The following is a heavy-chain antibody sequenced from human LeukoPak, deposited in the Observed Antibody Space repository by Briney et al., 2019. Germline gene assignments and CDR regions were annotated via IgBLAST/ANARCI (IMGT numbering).Heavy chain of an antibody. Sequence: SETLSLTCTVSGGSISSSSHYWGWIRQPPGNGLEWFGSIYHSGSIYYKPSLESRVTVSIDKSKNQFSLDLTSVTAADTAVYYCGRQSYYGSGTYYLFDDWGQGTLVTVSS. V-gene: IGHV4-39*01. J-gene: IGHJ4*02. CDR2: IYHSGSI. CDR3: GRQSYYGSGTYYLFDD. D-gene: IGHD3-10*01. CDR1: GGSISSSSHY.